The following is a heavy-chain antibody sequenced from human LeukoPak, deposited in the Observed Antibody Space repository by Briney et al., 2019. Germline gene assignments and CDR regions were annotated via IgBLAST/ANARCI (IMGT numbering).Heavy chain of an antibody. CDR1: GYTFTTYF. CDR2: INPRGGYT. V-gene: IGHV1-46*01. Sequence: ASVKVSCKASGYTFTTYFMHWVRQAPGQGLEWMGIINPRGGYTNYAQKFQGRVTMTRDTSTSTVYMELSSLRSEDTAVYYCARDLDTAMVTAWFDPWGQGTLVTVSS. J-gene: IGHJ5*02. CDR3: ARDLDTAMVTAWFDP. D-gene: IGHD5-18*01.